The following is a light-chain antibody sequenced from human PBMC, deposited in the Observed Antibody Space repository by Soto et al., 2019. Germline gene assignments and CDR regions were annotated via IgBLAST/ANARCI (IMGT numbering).Light chain of an antibody. CDR1: RYIRSD. CDR2: AAS. CDR3: LQDYNYPWT. J-gene: IGKJ1*01. Sequence: IQMTQSPSSLSASVGDRVTITCRASRYIRSDLSWYQQRPGQAPKVLIYAASSLQSGVPSRFSGSGSGTDFTLTISSLQPEDFAAYYCLQDYNYPWTFGQGTKVDIK. V-gene: IGKV1-6*01.